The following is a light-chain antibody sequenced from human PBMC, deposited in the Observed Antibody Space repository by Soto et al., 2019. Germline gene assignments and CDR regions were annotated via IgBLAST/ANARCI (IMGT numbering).Light chain of an antibody. J-gene: IGLJ3*02. Sequence: QSVLSQTPSASASLGASVKLTCTLSSGHSSYAIAWHQQQPEKGPRFLMKVDSDGSYIKGDGISDRFSGSSSGAERYVTISSLQSEDEADYYCQTWGTGIQVFCGGTKLTVL. CDR1: SGHSSYA. CDR3: QTWGTGIQV. V-gene: IGLV4-69*01. CDR2: VDSDGSY.